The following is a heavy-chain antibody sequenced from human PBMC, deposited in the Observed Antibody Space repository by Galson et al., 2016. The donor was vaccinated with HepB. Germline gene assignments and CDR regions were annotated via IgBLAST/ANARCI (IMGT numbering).Heavy chain of an antibody. CDR3: ARELGFFSPFDS. V-gene: IGHV6-1*01. D-gene: IGHD2/OR15-2a*01. J-gene: IGHJ4*02. CDR2: TFYRSKWYN. Sequence: CAISGDSVSSNSAAWNWIRQSPSRGLEWLGRTFYRSKWYNEYGFSVKSRIIINADTSKNQFSLLLNSVTPEDTAIYYCARELGFFSPFDSWGQGTHVTVSS. CDR1: GDSVSSNSAA.